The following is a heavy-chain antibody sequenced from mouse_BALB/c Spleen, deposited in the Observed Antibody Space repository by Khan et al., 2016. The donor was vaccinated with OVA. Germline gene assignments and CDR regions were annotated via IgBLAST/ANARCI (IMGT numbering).Heavy chain of an antibody. CDR2: ILPGSGSR. V-gene: IGHV1-9*01. Sequence: QVQLQQSGAELMKPGASVKISCKATGYTFSGYWLEWVKQRPGHGLEWIGEILPGSGSRNYNEKFKGKATFTADISSKTTYMQLSSLTSEDSSVYDCARVNYGSRDKFDYWGQGTTLTVSS. CDR1: GYTFSGYW. D-gene: IGHD1-1*01. CDR3: ARVNYGSRDKFDY. J-gene: IGHJ2*01.